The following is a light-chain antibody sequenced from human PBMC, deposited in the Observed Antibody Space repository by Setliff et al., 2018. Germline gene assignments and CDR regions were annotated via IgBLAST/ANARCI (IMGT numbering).Light chain of an antibody. CDR2: EVI. CDR1: ASDVGDYNY. V-gene: IGLV2-14*01. Sequence: QSVLTQPASVSGSPGQSITISCTGSASDVGDYNYVSWHQQHPGEAPKLLIYEVINRPSGISNRFSGSKSGNTASLTTSGLLAEDEADYFCSSYTSSHTYVFGSGTRSPS. CDR3: SSYTSSHTYV. J-gene: IGLJ1*01.